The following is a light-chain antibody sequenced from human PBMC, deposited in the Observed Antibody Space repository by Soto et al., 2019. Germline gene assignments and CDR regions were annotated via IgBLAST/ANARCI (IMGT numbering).Light chain of an antibody. CDR2: KAS. Sequence: DIQMTQSPSTLSASVGDRVTITCRASQSINSWLAWYQQKPGKAPKLLIYKASNLESGVPSRFSGSRSGTDFILTISSLQPDDFATYHCQQYESFFPLTFGGGTKVDIK. J-gene: IGKJ4*01. V-gene: IGKV1-5*03. CDR1: QSINSW. CDR3: QQYESFFPLT.